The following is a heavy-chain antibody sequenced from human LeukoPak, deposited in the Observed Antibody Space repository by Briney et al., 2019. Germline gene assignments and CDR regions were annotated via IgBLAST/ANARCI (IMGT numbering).Heavy chain of an antibody. D-gene: IGHD1-26*01. CDR3: TTGIVGATNYYYYGMDV. CDR2: IKSKSDGGTT. Sequence: PGGSLRLSCAASEFTFNQAWMTWVRQARGKGLEWVGRIKSKSDGGTTDYAAPVKGRFTISRDDSKNTLYLQMNSLKTEDTAVYYCTTGIVGATNYYYYGMDVWGQGTTVTVCS. V-gene: IGHV3-15*01. J-gene: IGHJ6*02. CDR1: EFTFNQAW.